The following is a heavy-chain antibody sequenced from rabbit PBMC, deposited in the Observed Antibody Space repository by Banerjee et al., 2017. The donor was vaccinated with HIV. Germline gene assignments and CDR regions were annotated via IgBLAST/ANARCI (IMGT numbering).Heavy chain of an antibody. Sequence: QSLEESGGDLVKPGASLTLTCTASGFSFSSDYYMCWVRQAPGKGLEWIGYISSAGSTNYATWVNGRFTIANNNAQNTVDLQMNSLTAADTATYFCVRFASLNDLWGPGTLVTVS. CDR3: VRFASLNDL. CDR2: ISSAGST. V-gene: IGHV1S40*01. CDR1: GFSFSSDYY. D-gene: IGHD1-1*01. J-gene: IGHJ4*01.